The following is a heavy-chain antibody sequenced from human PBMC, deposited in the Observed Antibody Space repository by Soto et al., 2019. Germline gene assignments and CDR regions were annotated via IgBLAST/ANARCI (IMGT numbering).Heavy chain of an antibody. CDR1: GFSLSTSGVG. V-gene: IGHV2-5*02. Sequence: QITLKESGPPLVKPTQTLTLTCTFSGFSLSTSGVGVGWIRQPPGKALDWLAVIYWDDDKRYSQSLESSLTITKDTSKNPVVLTMTNMDPVDTATYYCAHSTDVKSFDYWGQGTLVTVSS. CDR2: IYWDDDK. CDR3: AHSTDVKSFDY. J-gene: IGHJ4*02.